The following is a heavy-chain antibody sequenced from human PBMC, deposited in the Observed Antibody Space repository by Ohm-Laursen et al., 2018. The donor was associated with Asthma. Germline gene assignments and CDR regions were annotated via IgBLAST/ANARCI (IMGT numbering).Heavy chain of an antibody. Sequence: TQTLPLTGTFSVFSLSTSGGGVGWIRQPPGKALEWLGLIYWNDDKRYSPSLKSRLTITKDTSKNQVVLTMTNMDPVDTATYYCAHSPNDSSGYYSFDYWGQGTQVTVSS. J-gene: IGHJ4*02. CDR3: AHSPNDSSGYYSFDY. CDR1: VFSLSTSGGG. V-gene: IGHV2-5*01. CDR2: IYWNDDK. D-gene: IGHD3-22*01.